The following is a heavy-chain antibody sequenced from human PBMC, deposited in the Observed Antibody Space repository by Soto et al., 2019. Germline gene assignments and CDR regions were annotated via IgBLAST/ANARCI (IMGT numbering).Heavy chain of an antibody. J-gene: IGHJ6*02. CDR3: ARSPAAAAEYYYYYGMDV. Sequence: QVPLQESGPGLVKPSETLSLTCTVSGGSISSYYWSWIRQPPGKGLEWIGYIYDSGSTNYNPSLKSRVTISVDTPKNQFSLKLSSVTAADTAVYYCARSPAAAAEYYYYYGMDVWGQGTTVTVSS. D-gene: IGHD6-13*01. CDR1: GGSISSYY. CDR2: IYDSGST. V-gene: IGHV4-59*01.